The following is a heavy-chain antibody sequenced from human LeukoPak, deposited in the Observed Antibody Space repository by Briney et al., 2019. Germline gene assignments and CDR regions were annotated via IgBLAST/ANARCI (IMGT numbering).Heavy chain of an antibody. V-gene: IGHV6-1*01. CDR2: THYRSKWYN. CDR1: GDNVSSNSAA. Sequence: SQTLSLTCAISGDNVSSNSAAWNWIRQSPSRGLEWLGRTHYRSKWYNDYAVSVRGRIAINSDTSKNQFSLQLSSVTPEDTAVYFCARSTGHSRRIDYWGQGTLVTVSS. J-gene: IGHJ4*02. D-gene: IGHD2-8*02. CDR3: ARSTGHSRRIDY.